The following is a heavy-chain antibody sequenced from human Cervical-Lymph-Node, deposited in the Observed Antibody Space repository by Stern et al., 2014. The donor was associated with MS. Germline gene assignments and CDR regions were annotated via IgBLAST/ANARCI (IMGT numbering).Heavy chain of an antibody. D-gene: IGHD3-10*01. V-gene: IGHV7-4-1*02. Sequence: QVQLVQSGSELKKPGASVKVSCKASGYTFTKYPMNWVRQAPGQGLEWMGWINTNTGNPTYAQGFTGRFVFSLDTSVSTAYLQISNLKAEDTAVYYCTRIWSYFGDYGMDVWGQGTTVTVSS. CDR2: INTNTGNP. J-gene: IGHJ6*02. CDR3: TRIWSYFGDYGMDV. CDR1: GYTFTKYP.